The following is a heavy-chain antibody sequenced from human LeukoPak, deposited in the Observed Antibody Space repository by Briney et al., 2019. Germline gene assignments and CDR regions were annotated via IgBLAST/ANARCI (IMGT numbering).Heavy chain of an antibody. D-gene: IGHD1-26*01. CDR1: GFTFSDYY. Sequence: PGGSLRLSCAASGFTFSDYYMSWIRQAPGKGLEWVSYISSSGSTIYYADSMKGRFTISRDNAKNSLYLQMNSLRAEDTAVYYCARDRLRVYSGSPEVGIFDYWGQGTLVTVSS. CDR2: ISSSGSTI. V-gene: IGHV3-11*01. J-gene: IGHJ4*02. CDR3: ARDRLRVYSGSPEVGIFDY.